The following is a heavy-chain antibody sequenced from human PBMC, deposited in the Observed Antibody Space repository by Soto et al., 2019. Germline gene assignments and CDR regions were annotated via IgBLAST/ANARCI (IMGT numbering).Heavy chain of an antibody. CDR1: GFSFEDYA. J-gene: IGHJ4*02. Sequence: EVPLVESGGGLVQPGRSLRLSCAASGFSFEDYAMHWVRQAPGKGLEWVSGISWNSGSIGYADSVKGRFTISRDNAKKSLYLQMNSLRAEDTALYYCAKDITSGTTVPDYWGQGTLVTVSS. D-gene: IGHD1-1*01. CDR2: ISWNSGSI. CDR3: AKDITSGTTVPDY. V-gene: IGHV3-9*01.